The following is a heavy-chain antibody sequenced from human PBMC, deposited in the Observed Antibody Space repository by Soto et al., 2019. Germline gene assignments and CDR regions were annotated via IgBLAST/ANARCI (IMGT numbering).Heavy chain of an antibody. CDR1: GGSFSGYY. Sequence: QVQLQQWGAGLLKPSETLSLTCAVYGGSFSGYYWSWIRQPPWKGLEWIGEINHSGSTNYNPSLKSRVTISVDTSKNQVSLKLSSVTAADTAVYYCARFRYYYGSGSFDYWGQGTLVTVSS. D-gene: IGHD3-10*01. CDR2: INHSGST. V-gene: IGHV4-34*01. CDR3: ARFRYYYGSGSFDY. J-gene: IGHJ4*02.